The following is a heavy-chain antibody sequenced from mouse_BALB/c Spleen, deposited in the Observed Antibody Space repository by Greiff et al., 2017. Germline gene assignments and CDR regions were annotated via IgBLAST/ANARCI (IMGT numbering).Heavy chain of an antibody. CDR3: ARWDGTFDY. CDR1: GYTFTSYW. CDR2: IAPGSGST. V-gene: IGHV1S41*01. Sequence: DLVKPGASVKLSCKASGYTFTSYWINWIKQRPGQGLEWIGRIAPGSGSTYYNEMFKGKATLTVDPSSSTAYIQLSSLSSKDSAVYYCARWDGTFDYWGQGTTLTVSS. D-gene: IGHD2-3*01. J-gene: IGHJ2*01.